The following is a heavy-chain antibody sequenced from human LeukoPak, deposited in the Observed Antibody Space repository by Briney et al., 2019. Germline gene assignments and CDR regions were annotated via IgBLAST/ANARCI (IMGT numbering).Heavy chain of an antibody. V-gene: IGHV3-48*03. Sequence: PGGSLRLSCAASGFTFSSYEMNWVRQAPGKGLEWVSYISSSGSTIYYADSVKGRFTISRDNAKNSLYLQMNSLRAEDTAVYYCASRYSSSWFPYYYHYGMDVWGQGTTVTVSS. CDR1: GFTFSSYE. CDR3: ASRYSSSWFPYYYHYGMDV. D-gene: IGHD6-13*01. CDR2: ISSSGSTI. J-gene: IGHJ6*02.